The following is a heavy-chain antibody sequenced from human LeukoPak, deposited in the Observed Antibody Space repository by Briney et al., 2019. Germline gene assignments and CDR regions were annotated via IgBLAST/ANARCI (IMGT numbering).Heavy chain of an antibody. V-gene: IGHV4-39*01. CDR1: GGSISSSRYY. CDR2: IYYSGST. D-gene: IGHD6-6*01. CDR3: ARLPVSSALVEY. Sequence: PSGTPSPTRTVSGGSISSSRYYLGWIPQPPGKGLEWLGSIYYSGSTYYNPSLKSRVTISVDTSKNQFSLKLSSVTAADTAVYYCARLPVSSALVEYWGQGTLVTVSS. J-gene: IGHJ4*02.